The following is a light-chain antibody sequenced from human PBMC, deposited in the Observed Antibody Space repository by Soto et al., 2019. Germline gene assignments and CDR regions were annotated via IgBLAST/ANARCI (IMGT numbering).Light chain of an antibody. J-gene: IGLJ2*01. CDR1: SSNIGSHT. CDR3: AAWDGSLNGPV. V-gene: IGLV1-44*01. CDR2: NNN. Sequence: SVLTQPPSAFGTPGQRVTVSCSGSSSNIGSHTVNWYQQVPGTAPKLLIYNNNQWPSGVPDRFSGSKSGTSASLAISGLQSEDEADYFCAAWDGSLNGPVFGGGTKLTVL.